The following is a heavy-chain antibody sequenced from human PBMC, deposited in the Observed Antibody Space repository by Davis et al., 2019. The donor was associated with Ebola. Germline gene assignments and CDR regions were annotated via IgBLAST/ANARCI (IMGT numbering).Heavy chain of an antibody. J-gene: IGHJ4*02. V-gene: IGHV3-30*18. CDR3: AKGLLYLATMDY. CDR1: GFTFSSYG. D-gene: IGHD3-10*01. CDR2: ISYDGSNK. Sequence: PGGSLRLSCAASGFTFSSYGMHWVRQAPGKGLEWVAVISYDGSNKYYADSVKGRFTISRDNSKNTLYLQMNSLRAEDTAVYYCAKGLLYLATMDYWGQGTLVTVSS.